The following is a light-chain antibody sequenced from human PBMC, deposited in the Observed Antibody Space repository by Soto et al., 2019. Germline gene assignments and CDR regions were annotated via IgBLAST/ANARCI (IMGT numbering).Light chain of an antibody. V-gene: IGKV1-5*01. CDR1: QSINTW. J-gene: IGKJ2*01. CDR2: DAS. Sequence: DIQMTQSPSTVSASVGDRVTITCRASQSINTWLAWYQQKPGKAPRVLIYDASSLQSGVPSRFSGSGSGTEFTLTIIILEPDDFATYYCQQYDGHFGQGTKLEIK. CDR3: QQYDGH.